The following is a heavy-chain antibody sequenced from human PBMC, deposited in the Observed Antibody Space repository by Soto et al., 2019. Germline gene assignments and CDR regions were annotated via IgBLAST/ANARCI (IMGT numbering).Heavy chain of an antibody. CDR3: ARIEMASIK. Sequence: TLGLSVSVSGASIRSGGYYGSWLRQSPGKGLEWIGHIYYTGSTFYSPSLKSRLTISLDTSKNQFSLDLRSVTAADTAMYYCARIEMASIKWGRATLVTVSS. J-gene: IGHJ4*02. V-gene: IGHV4-31*03. CDR1: GASIRSGGYY. CDR2: IYYTGST.